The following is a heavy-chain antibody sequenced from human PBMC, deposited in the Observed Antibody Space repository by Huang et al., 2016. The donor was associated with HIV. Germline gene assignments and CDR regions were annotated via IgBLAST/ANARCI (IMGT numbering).Heavy chain of an antibody. CDR3: ARGRGSSWSLFDT. CDR2: INQSGRT. V-gene: IGHV4-34*02. CDR1: GESLSDFF. J-gene: IGHJ4*02. D-gene: IGHD6-13*01. Sequence: QVQLEQWGARLLKPSETLSLTCAVYGESLSDFFWSWIRQPPGKGLEWMGEINQSGRTNYNPSLKSRVTIAVDTSKKQFSLKLKSVTAADTSMYYCARGRGSSWSLFDTWGQGALVTVFS.